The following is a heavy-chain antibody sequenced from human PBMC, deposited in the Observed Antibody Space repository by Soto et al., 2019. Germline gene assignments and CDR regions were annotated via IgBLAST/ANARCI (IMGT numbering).Heavy chain of an antibody. J-gene: IGHJ3*02. Sequence: QVQLVQSGAEVKKPGSSVKVSCKASGGTFSSYTISWVRQAPGQGREWMGRIIPSLGIAHYAQKFQGRVTITADKSTSTAYMELSSLRSEDTAVYYCARRDILTGSDAFDIWGQGTMVTVSS. CDR3: ARRDILTGSDAFDI. V-gene: IGHV1-69*02. CDR2: IIPSLGIA. CDR1: GGTFSSYT. D-gene: IGHD3-9*01.